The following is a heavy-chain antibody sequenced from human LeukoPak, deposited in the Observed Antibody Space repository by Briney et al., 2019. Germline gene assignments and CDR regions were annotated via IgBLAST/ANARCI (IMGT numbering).Heavy chain of an antibody. D-gene: IGHD3-10*01. J-gene: IGHJ4*02. CDR3: AKDVGDGSGRLNYFAH. V-gene: IGHV3-30*18. CDR2: ISYDAVNK. Sequence: GGSLRLSCAASGFTISSYGMHWVRQAPGKGLEWVAVISYDAVNKYYVGSVRGRFTTSRDNSKDMLYLQMNSLRADDTAMYYCAKDVGDGSGRLNYFAHWGQGTLLTVSS. CDR1: GFTISSYG.